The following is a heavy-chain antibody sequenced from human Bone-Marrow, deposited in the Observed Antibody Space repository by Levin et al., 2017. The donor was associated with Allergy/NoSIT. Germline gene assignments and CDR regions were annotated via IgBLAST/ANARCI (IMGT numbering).Heavy chain of an antibody. D-gene: IGHD1-26*01. CDR1: GYTFTNYD. J-gene: IGHJ6*02. CDR3: VTQKWERLTSYSYYGMDV. CDR2: MNPNSGNT. Sequence: PGASVKVSCKASGYTFTNYDMNWVRQATGQGLEWMGWMNPNSGNTGYAQKFRGRLTLTRASSISTAYMELSSLTSEDTAVYYCVTQKWERLTSYSYYGMDVWGQGTTVTVSS. V-gene: IGHV1-8*01.